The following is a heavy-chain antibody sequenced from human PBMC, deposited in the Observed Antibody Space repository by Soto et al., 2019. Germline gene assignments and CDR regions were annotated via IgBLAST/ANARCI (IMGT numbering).Heavy chain of an antibody. CDR1: GGSISSGDYY. J-gene: IGHJ4*02. Sequence: SETLSLTCTVSGGSISSGDYYWSWIRQPPGKGLEWIGYIYYSGSTYYNPSLKSRVTISVDTSKNQFSLKLSSVTVADTAVYYCARASSGWYDYWGQGTLVTVSS. CDR2: IYYSGST. D-gene: IGHD6-19*01. CDR3: ARASSGWYDY. V-gene: IGHV4-30-4*01.